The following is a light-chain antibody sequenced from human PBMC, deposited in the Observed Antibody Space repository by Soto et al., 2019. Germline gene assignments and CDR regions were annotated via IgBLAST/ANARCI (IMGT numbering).Light chain of an antibody. V-gene: IGLV2-14*01. CDR3: SSYTSSSTRV. CDR2: EVS. CDR1: SSDVGGYNY. Sequence: QSALTQPASVSGSPGRSITISCTGASSDVGGYNYVSWYQQHPGKAPKLMIYEVSNRPSGVSNRFSGSKSGNTASLTISGLQAEDETDYYCSSYTSSSTRVFGGGTQLTV. J-gene: IGLJ3*02.